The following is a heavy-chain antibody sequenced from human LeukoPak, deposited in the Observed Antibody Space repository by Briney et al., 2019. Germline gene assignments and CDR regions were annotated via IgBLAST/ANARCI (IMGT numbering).Heavy chain of an antibody. Sequence: PGGSLRLSCAASGFTFSSYAMSWVRQAPGKGLEWVSGISGTGGRTHYADSVKGRFTISRDNSKNTLYLQMNSLRAEDTAVYYCAKAVHILGFGLWGQGNLVTVLS. CDR1: GFTFSSYA. CDR2: ISGTGGRT. D-gene: IGHD5-12*01. CDR3: AKAVHILGFGL. V-gene: IGHV3-23*01. J-gene: IGHJ4*02.